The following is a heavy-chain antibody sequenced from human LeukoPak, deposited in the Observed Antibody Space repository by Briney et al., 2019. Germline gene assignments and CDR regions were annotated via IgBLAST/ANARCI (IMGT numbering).Heavy chain of an antibody. V-gene: IGHV4-59*11. J-gene: IGHJ4*02. CDR1: GGSISSHY. CDR2: IYYSGST. CDR3: ARGSGQWGFDS. Sequence: SETLSLTCTVSGGSISSHYWSWIRQPPGKTLEWIGYIYYSGSTNYNPSLRSRVTISVDSSKNQFSLKLSSVTAADTAVYYCARGSGQWGFDSWGQGTLVTVSP. D-gene: IGHD3-10*01.